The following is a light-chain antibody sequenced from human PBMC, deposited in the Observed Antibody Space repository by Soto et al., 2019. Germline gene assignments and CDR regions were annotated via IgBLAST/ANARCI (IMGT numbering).Light chain of an antibody. CDR3: QQYNNWPRAGNT. Sequence: EIVMTQSPATLSVSPGERATLSCRASQSVSSNLAWYQQKPGQAPRLLIYGASTRATGIPARFSGSGSGTEFTLTIRSLQSEDFAVYYCQQYNNWPRAGNTFGQGTKLEIK. J-gene: IGKJ2*01. V-gene: IGKV3-15*01. CDR2: GAS. CDR1: QSVSSN.